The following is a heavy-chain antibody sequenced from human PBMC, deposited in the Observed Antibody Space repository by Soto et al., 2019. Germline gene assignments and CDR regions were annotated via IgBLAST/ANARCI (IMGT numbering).Heavy chain of an antibody. CDR3: ARRVPPVAATRAWFDP. Sequence: SETLSLTCTVSGGSISSSSYYWGWIRQPPGKGLEWIGSIYYSGSTYYNPSLKSRVTISVDTSKNQFSLKLSSVTAADTAVYYCARRVPPVAATRAWFDPWGQGTLVTVSS. D-gene: IGHD2-15*01. V-gene: IGHV4-39*01. CDR2: IYYSGST. CDR1: GGSISSSSYY. J-gene: IGHJ5*02.